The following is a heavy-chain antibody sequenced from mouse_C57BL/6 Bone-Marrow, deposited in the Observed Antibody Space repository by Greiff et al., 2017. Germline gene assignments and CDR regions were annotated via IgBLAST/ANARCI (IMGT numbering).Heavy chain of an antibody. CDR2: ISSGGSYT. V-gene: IGHV5-6*02. J-gene: IGHJ3*01. D-gene: IGHD2-1*01. Sequence: EVKLVESGGDLVKPGGSLKLSCAASGFTFSSYGMSWVRQTPDKRLEWVATISSGGSYTYYPDSVKGRFTISRDNAKNTLYLQMSSLKSADTAMYYCARRRYGNLFAYWGQGTLVTVSA. CDR1: GFTFSSYG. CDR3: ARRRYGNLFAY.